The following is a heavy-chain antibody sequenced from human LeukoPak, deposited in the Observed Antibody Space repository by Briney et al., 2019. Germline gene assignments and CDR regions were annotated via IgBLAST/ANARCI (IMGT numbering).Heavy chain of an antibody. Sequence: ASVKVSCKASGYTFPSYFMHWVRQAPGQGLEWMGIINPTGGSTTYAQKFQGRVTMTEDTSTDTAYMELSSLRSEDTAVYYCATRGVLRYFDWLFSFWGQGTLVTVSP. CDR2: INPTGGST. CDR3: ATRGVLRYFDWLFSF. CDR1: GYTFPSYF. J-gene: IGHJ4*02. D-gene: IGHD3-9*01. V-gene: IGHV1-46*01.